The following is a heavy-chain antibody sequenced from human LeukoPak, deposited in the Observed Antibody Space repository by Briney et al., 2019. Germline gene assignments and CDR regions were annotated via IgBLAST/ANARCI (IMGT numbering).Heavy chain of an antibody. CDR3: ARSRDPLLDY. CDR2: IYYSGST. CDR1: GGSISSSSYY. J-gene: IGHJ4*02. Sequence: PSETLSLTCTVSGGSISSSSYYWGWIRQHPGKGLEWIGNIYYSGSTYYNPSLKSRVTMSVDTSKNQFSLKLISVTAADTAVYYCARSRDPLLDYWGQGTLVTVSS. V-gene: IGHV4-31*03.